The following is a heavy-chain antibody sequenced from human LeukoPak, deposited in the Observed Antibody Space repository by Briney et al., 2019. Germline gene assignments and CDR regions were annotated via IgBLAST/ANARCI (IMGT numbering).Heavy chain of an antibody. Sequence: GGSLRLSCAASGFTFSSYAMSWVRQAPGKGLEWVSSISASGGSTYYADSVKGRFTISRDSSKNTLYLQMNTLRAEDTADYYRAKGSYYTRSNCFDPWGQGTLVTVSS. V-gene: IGHV3-23*01. CDR3: AKGSYYTRSNCFDP. CDR1: GFTFSSYA. CDR2: ISASGGST. D-gene: IGHD3-10*01. J-gene: IGHJ5*02.